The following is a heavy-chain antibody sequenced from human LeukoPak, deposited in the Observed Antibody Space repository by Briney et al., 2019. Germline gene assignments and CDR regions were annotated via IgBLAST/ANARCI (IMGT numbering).Heavy chain of an antibody. CDR2: IRFDGSDR. V-gene: IGHV3-30*02. CDR1: GFSFSNYG. Sequence: GGSLRPPCAAPGFSFSNYGMHWVRQPPGKGLEWVAFIRFDGSDRYYTDSVKGRFTLYRDISRNTLYLQMNRLRADDTAVYYCAKAGAMILQHYFDYWGQGTLVTVSS. J-gene: IGHJ4*02. D-gene: IGHD3-22*01. CDR3: AKAGAMILQHYFDY.